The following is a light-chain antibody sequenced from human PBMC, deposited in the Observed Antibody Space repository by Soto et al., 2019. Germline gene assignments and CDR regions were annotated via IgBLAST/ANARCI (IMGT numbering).Light chain of an antibody. V-gene: IGKV3-20*01. J-gene: IGKJ2*01. CDR1: QSVSSSY. CDR2: GAS. Sequence: EIVLTQSPGTLSLSPEERATLSCRDSQSVSSSYLAWYQQKPGQAPRLLIYGASSRATGIPDRFSGSGSGTDSTLTISRLEPEDFAVYYCQQYGSSPPYTFGQGTKLEIK. CDR3: QQYGSSPPYT.